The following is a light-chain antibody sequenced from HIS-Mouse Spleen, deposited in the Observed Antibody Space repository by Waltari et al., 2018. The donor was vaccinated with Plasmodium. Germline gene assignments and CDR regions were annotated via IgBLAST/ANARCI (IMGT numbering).Light chain of an antibody. CDR3: YSTDSSGNHRV. V-gene: IGLV3-10*01. CDR1: ALPTNY. J-gene: IGLJ3*02. CDR2: EDS. Sequence: SSELTQPPSVSVSPGQPARITCSGDALPTNYAYWYQQKSGQAPVLVIYEDSKRPSGIPERFSGSSSGTMATLTISGAQVEDEADYYCYSTDSSGNHRVFGGGTKLTVL.